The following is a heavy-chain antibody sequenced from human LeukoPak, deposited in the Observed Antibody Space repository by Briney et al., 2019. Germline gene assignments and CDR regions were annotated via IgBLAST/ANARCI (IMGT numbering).Heavy chain of an antibody. Sequence: GGSLRLSCAASGFTFSSYAMSWVRQAPGKGLEWVGRTRNRANSYTTGYAASVKGRFTISRDDSKNSLYLQMNSLKTEDTAVYYCARVSSVVSDYWGQGTLVTVSS. CDR2: TRNRANSYTT. CDR1: GFTFSSYA. CDR3: ARVSSVVSDY. V-gene: IGHV3-72*01. D-gene: IGHD4-23*01. J-gene: IGHJ4*02.